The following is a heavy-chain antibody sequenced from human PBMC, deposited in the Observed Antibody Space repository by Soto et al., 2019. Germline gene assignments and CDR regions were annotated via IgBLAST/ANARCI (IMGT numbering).Heavy chain of an antibody. CDR2: IYYSGST. D-gene: IGHD6-13*01. CDR1: GVSISIGGYY. Sequence: PSETLSLTCTVSGVSISIGGYYWSWIRQHPGKGLEWIGYIYYSGSTYYNPSLKSRVTISVDTSKNQFSLKLSSVTAADTAVYCCASYSRSGTSAFDIWGQGTMVTVSS. CDR3: ASYSRSGTSAFDI. J-gene: IGHJ3*02. V-gene: IGHV4-31*03.